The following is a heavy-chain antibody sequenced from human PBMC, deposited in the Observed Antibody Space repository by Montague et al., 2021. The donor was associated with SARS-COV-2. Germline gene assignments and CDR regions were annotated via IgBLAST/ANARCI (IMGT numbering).Heavy chain of an antibody. Sequence: CAISGDSVSSNRAAWNWIRQSPSRGLEWLGRTYYRSKWYNDYAVSVKSRITINPDTSKNQFSLQLSSVTAADTAVYYCARHVSAVAGTYRLHYFDYWGQGTLVTVSS. J-gene: IGHJ4*02. CDR2: TYYRSKWYN. V-gene: IGHV6-1*01. CDR1: GDSVSSNRAA. CDR3: ARHVSAVAGTYRLHYFDY. D-gene: IGHD6-19*01.